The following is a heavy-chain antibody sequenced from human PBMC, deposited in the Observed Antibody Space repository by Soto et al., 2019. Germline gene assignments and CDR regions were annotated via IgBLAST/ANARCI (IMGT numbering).Heavy chain of an antibody. J-gene: IGHJ6*02. CDR2: ISYSGYT. V-gene: IGHV4-30-4*01. CDR1: GGSISSGDHY. D-gene: IGHD3-10*01. Sequence: SETLSLTCTVSGGSISSGDHYWSWIRQPPGKGLEWIGYISYSGYTHYNPSLKSRVTISVDTSKNQFSLKLSSVTVADTAVYYCARARSGADYYYYGMDVWGQGTTVTVSS. CDR3: ARARSGADYYYYGMDV.